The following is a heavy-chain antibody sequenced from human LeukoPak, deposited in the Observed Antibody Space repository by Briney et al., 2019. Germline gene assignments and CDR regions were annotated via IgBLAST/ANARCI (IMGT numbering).Heavy chain of an antibody. J-gene: IGHJ2*01. Sequence: TGGSLRLSCAASGFTLSRYWMHWVRQAPGKGLEWVSRIQIDGSSTNYADSVKGRFTISRDNDKNTLYLQMHSLRAEDTAMYYCSRVLPGGSRSLDLWGLGTLVIVSS. CDR3: SRVLPGGSRSLDL. CDR2: IQIDGSST. CDR1: GFTLSRYW. D-gene: IGHD1-26*01. V-gene: IGHV3-74*01.